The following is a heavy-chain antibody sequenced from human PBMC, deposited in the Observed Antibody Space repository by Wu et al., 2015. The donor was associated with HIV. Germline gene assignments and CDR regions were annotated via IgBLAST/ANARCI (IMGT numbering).Heavy chain of an antibody. Sequence: QVQLVQSGVEVKKPGASVKVSCKASGYTFTSYYMHWVRQAPGQGLEWMGIINPSGGSTSYAQKFQGRVTMTRDTSTSTVYMELSSLRSEDTAVYYCARVAFDYDSSGYFWADYWGQGTLVTVSS. J-gene: IGHJ4*02. CDR3: ARVAFDYDSSGYFWADY. V-gene: IGHV1-46*03. CDR2: INPSGGST. CDR1: GYTFTSYY. D-gene: IGHD3-22*01.